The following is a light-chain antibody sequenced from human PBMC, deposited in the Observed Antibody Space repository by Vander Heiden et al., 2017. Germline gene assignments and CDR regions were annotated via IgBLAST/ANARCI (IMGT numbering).Light chain of an antibody. CDR3: QQYDNWPRT. V-gene: IGKV3-15*01. J-gene: IGKJ1*01. Sequence: ERVITQSPATLSVAPGDRATLPCRASQSVSSNLVWYQQKPGQAPRLLIYGASTRATGIPARFSGSGSGMEFTLTISSLQSEDFAVYYCQQYDNWPRTFGQGTKVEIK. CDR2: GAS. CDR1: QSVSSN.